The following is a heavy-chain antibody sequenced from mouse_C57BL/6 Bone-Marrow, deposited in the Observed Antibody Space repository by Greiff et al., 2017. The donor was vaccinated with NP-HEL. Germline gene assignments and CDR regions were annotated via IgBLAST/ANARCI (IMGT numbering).Heavy chain of an antibody. V-gene: IGHV1-64*01. J-gene: IGHJ2*01. CDR1: GYTFTSYW. CDR3: ARGTPFYPYYFDY. CDR2: IHPNSGST. Sequence: QVQLQQPGAELVKPGASVKLSCKASGYTFTSYWMHWVKQRPGQGLEWIGMIHPNSGSTKYNEKFKSKATLTVDKSSSTAYMQLSSLTSEDSAVFYCARGTPFYPYYFDYWGQGTTLTVSS.